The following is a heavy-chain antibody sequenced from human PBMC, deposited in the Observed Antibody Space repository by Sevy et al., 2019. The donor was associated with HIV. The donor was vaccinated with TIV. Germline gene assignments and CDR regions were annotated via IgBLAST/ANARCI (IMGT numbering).Heavy chain of an antibody. D-gene: IGHD3-3*01. CDR2: ISYDGSNK. CDR1: GFTFSSYD. J-gene: IGHJ4*02. V-gene: IGHV3-30-3*01. Sequence: GGSLRLSCAASGFTFSSYDMHWVRQAPGKGLEWVAVISYDGSNKYYADSVKGRFTISRDNSKNTLYLQMNSLRAEDTAVYYCARDIFGFDYWGQGTLVTVSS. CDR3: ARDIFGFDY.